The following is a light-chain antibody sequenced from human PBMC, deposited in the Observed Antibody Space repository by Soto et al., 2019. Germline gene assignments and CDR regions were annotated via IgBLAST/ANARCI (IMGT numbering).Light chain of an antibody. CDR1: SSDVGSHNL. CDR2: EVS. V-gene: IGLV2-23*02. J-gene: IGLJ7*01. CDR3: CSYGGSRAV. Sequence: QSALTQPASVYVSPGQSITISCTGTSSDVGSHNLVSWYQQHPGQAPKLMIYEVSKRPLGVSTRFSASKSGNTASLTISGLQAEDEADYYCCSYGGSRAVFGGGSQLTVL.